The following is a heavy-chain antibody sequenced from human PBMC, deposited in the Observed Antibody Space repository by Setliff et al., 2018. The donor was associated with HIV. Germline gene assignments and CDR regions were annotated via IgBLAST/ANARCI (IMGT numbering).Heavy chain of an antibody. CDR2: IYHSGST. V-gene: IGHV4-38-2*01. CDR1: GYSISSGYY. Sequence: SETLSLTCAVSGYSISSGYYWGWIRQPPGKGLEWIGSIYHSGSTYYNPSLKSRVTISVDTSKNQFSLNLSSVTAAVTAVYYCARQFTVQWLVSTYGMDVWGQGTTVTVSS. D-gene: IGHD6-19*01. CDR3: ARQFTVQWLVSTYGMDV. J-gene: IGHJ6*02.